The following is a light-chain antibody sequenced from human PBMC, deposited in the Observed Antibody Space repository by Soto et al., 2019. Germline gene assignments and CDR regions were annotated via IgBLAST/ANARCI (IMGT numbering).Light chain of an antibody. J-gene: IGKJ4*01. Sequence: EMVLTQSPATVSLSPGERATLSCRASQSVSYYLAWYQQKPGQAPRLLIYDASNRATGIPARFSGSGSGTDFTLTISSLEPEDFAIYYCQQRSNWPPLTFGGGTKVDIK. V-gene: IGKV3-11*01. CDR3: QQRSNWPPLT. CDR1: QSVSYY. CDR2: DAS.